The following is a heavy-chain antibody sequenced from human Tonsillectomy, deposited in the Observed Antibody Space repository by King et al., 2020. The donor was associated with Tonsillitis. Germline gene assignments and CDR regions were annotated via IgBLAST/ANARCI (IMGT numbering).Heavy chain of an antibody. V-gene: IGHV1-2*04. CDR1: GYTFTGYY. D-gene: IGHD6-19*01. CDR3: ARAPRAGTIAVAGTGEYLQH. J-gene: IGHJ1*01. CDR2: INPNSGGT. Sequence: VQLVESGAEVKKPGASVKVSCKASGYTFTGYYMHWVRQAPGQGLEWMGWINPNSGGTNYAQKFQGWVTMTRDTSISTAYMELSRLRSDDTAVYYWARAPRAGTIAVAGTGEYLQHWGQGTLVTVSS.